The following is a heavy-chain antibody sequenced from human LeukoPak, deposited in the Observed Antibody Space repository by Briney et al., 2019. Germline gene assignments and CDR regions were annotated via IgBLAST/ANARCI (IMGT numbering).Heavy chain of an antibody. CDR2: IIPIFGTA. J-gene: IGHJ6*03. Sequence: GASVKVSRKASGGTFSNYAISWVRQAPGQGLEWMGGIIPIFGTANYAQKFQGRVTITADESTSTAYMELSSLRSEDTAVYYCARVLDYYDSSGYSYYYYYYMDVWGKGTTVTVSS. CDR3: ARVLDYYDSSGYSYYYYYYMDV. V-gene: IGHV1-69*01. D-gene: IGHD3-22*01. CDR1: GGTFSNYA.